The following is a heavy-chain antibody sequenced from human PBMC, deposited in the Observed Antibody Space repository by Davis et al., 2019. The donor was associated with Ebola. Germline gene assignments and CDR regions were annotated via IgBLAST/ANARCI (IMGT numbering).Heavy chain of an antibody. Sequence: PSETLSLTCTVSGGSISSGDYYWSWIRQPPGKGLEWIGYIYYSGSTNYNPSLKSRVTISVDTSKNQFSLKLSSVTAADTAVYYCARGGQWLTQGNWFDPWGQGTLVTVSS. V-gene: IGHV4-61*08. CDR1: GGSISSGDYY. J-gene: IGHJ5*02. CDR3: ARGGQWLTQGNWFDP. CDR2: IYYSGST. D-gene: IGHD6-19*01.